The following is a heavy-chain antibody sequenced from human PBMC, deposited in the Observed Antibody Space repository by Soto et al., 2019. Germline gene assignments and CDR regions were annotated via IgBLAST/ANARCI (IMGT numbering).Heavy chain of an antibody. CDR2: ITSDTNTI. Sequence: EVPLVESGGGLVQPGGSLRLSCAASGFRFNIYSMNWVRQAPGKGLEWSAYITSDTNTIKYADSVKGRFTISRDNAKNSLYLQMNSLRAEDTAVYYCARSVEGHFDYWGQGSLVTVSS. J-gene: IGHJ4*02. V-gene: IGHV3-48*01. CDR3: ARSVEGHFDY. CDR1: GFRFNIYS.